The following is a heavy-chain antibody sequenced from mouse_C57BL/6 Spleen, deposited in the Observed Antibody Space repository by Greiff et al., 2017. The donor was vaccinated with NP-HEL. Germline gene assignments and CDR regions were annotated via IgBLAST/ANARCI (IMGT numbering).Heavy chain of an antibody. CDR2: ISDGGSYT. Sequence: EVHLVESGGGLVKPGGSLKLSCAASGFTFSSYAMSWVRQTPEKRLEWVATISDGGSYTYYPDNVKGRFTISRDNAKNNLYLQMSHLKSEDTAMYYCARVYYGNSYFDYWGQGTTLTVSS. V-gene: IGHV5-4*01. CDR1: GFTFSSYA. CDR3: ARVYYGNSYFDY. D-gene: IGHD2-1*01. J-gene: IGHJ2*01.